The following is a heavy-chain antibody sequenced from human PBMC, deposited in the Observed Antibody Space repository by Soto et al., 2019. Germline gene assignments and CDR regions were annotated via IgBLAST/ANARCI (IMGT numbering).Heavy chain of an antibody. J-gene: IGHJ4*02. CDR3: ARLGSSGWYQGSYFDY. D-gene: IGHD6-19*01. CDR1: GGSITRNDHY. Sequence: QLQLQESGPGLVRPSETLSLICTVSGGSITRNDHYWGWIRQSPGKGLEWIGDIKSSGSTNYNLSLKSRGSMSVETSKNQKALKRNSVTAADTAVYYGARLGSSGWYQGSYFDYWGQGTLVTVSS. V-gene: IGHV4-39*01. CDR2: IKSSGST.